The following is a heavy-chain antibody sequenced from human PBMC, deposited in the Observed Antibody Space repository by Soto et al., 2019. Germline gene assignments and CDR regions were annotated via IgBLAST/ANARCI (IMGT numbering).Heavy chain of an antibody. V-gene: IGHV4-34*01. CDR2: INHSGST. CDR1: GGSFSGYY. Sequence: SETLSLTCAVYGGSFSGYYWSWIRQPPGKGLEWIGEINHSGSTNYNPSLKSRVTISVDTSKNQFSLKLSSVTAADTAVYYCATRYSYGSSTLYYYYMDVWGKGTTVTVSS. J-gene: IGHJ6*03. D-gene: IGHD5-18*01. CDR3: ATRYSYGSSTLYYYYMDV.